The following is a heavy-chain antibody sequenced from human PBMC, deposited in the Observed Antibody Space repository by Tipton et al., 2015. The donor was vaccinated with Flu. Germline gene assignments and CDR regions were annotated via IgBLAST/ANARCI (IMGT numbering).Heavy chain of an antibody. CDR3: ASGPST. J-gene: IGHJ5*02. CDR2: INPNSGGT. V-gene: IGHV1-2*06. Sequence: QLVQSGPEVKKTGASVKVSCKAPAHIFICYYIHWVRQAPGQGLEWLGRINPNSGGTNYAQKFQGRLTLTRDTSINTVYMELSRLRSDDTAEYYCASGPSTWGQGTLVTVSS. CDR1: AHIFICYY.